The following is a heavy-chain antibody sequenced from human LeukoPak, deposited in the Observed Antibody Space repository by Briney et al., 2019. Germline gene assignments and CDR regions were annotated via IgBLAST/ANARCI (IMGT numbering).Heavy chain of an antibody. CDR2: VNQGGTEK. J-gene: IGHJ6*03. CDR1: GFTFSSQW. CDR3: AREHYFYHMDG. V-gene: IGHV3-7*01. Sequence: GGSLRLSCAASGFTFSSQWMGWVRQAPGKGLEWVANVNQGGTEKFYVDSVKGRFTISRVNAENSLYLQMNSLRVEDTAVYYCAREHYFYHMDGWGEGTTVTVSS.